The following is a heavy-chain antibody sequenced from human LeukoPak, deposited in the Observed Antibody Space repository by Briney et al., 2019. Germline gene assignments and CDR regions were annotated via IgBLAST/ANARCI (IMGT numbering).Heavy chain of an antibody. CDR2: IYYSGST. J-gene: IGHJ6*03. D-gene: IGHD6-6*01. CDR3: ARVWSSSSLYYYYYMDV. V-gene: IGHV4-59*11. Sequence: SETLSLTCTVSGGSISSHYWSWIRQPPGKGLEWIGYIYYSGSTNYNPSLKGRVTISVDTSKNQFSLKLSSVTAADTAVYYCARVWSSSSLYYYYYMDVWGKGTTVTVSS. CDR1: GGSISSHY.